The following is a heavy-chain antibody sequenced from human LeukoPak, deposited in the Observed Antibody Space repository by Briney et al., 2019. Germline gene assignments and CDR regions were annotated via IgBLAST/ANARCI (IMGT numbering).Heavy chain of an antibody. J-gene: IGHJ5*02. CDR3: AGGRGRAGYNP. D-gene: IGHD5-24*01. V-gene: IGHV3-23*01. CDR2: ISGSGVFT. CDR1: GFTFNNYA. Sequence: GGFLRLSCAASGFTFNNYAMNWVRQAPGKGLEWVSSISGSGVFTYSADSVKGRFTISRDNSKNTLYLQMNSLRAEDTAVYYCAGGRGRAGYNPWGQGTLVTVSS.